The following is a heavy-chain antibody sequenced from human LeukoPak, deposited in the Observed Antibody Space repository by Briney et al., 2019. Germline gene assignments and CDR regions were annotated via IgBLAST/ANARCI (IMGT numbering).Heavy chain of an antibody. D-gene: IGHD3-10*01. CDR1: GYTFTSYG. CDR3: ASLGSGSYYKSGDMDV. V-gene: IGHV1-18*01. CDR2: ISGYNGNT. Sequence: ASVKVSCKASGYTFTSYGISWVRQAPGQGLEWMGWISGYNGNTNYAQKLQGRVTMTTDTSTSTAYMELRSLRSDDTAVYYCASLGSGSYYKSGDMDVWGKGTTVTISS. J-gene: IGHJ6*03.